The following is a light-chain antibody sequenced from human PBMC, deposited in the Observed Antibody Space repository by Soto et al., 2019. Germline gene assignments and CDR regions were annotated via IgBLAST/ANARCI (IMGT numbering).Light chain of an antibody. CDR1: SSNMGNNH. J-gene: IGLJ3*02. CDR2: DNN. CDR3: ATWDSSLSAVV. Sequence: QSVLTQPPSVSAAPGQKVTISCSGSSSNMGNNHASWYQQLPGTAPKLLIYDNNNRPSGIPDRFSGSKSGTSATLDITGIQTGDEADYYCATWDSSLSAVVFGGGTKLTVL. V-gene: IGLV1-51*01.